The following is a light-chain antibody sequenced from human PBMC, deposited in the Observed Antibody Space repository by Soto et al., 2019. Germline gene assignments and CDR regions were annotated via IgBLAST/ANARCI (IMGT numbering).Light chain of an antibody. CDR2: GES. CDR3: HQYGTSPRT. Sequence: EIVLSQSPDTLSLSPGERATLSCRASQRVTNSYLAWYQQKPGQAPRLLIFGESSRATGIPDRFSGSGSGTDFTLTISSLEPEDFALYFCHQYGTSPRTFGPGTKVEF. J-gene: IGKJ1*01. CDR1: QRVTNSY. V-gene: IGKV3-20*01.